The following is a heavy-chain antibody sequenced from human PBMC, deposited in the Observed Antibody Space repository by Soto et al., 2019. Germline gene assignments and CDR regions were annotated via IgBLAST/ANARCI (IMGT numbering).Heavy chain of an antibody. V-gene: IGHV5-10-1*01. CDR1: GYSFTSYW. Sequence: GESLKISCKGSGYSFTSYWISWVRQMPGKGLEWMGRIDPSDSYTNYSPSFQGHVTISADKSISTAYLQWSSLNASDTAMYYCARLVVVPAANYYYYYGMDVWGQGTTVTVSS. J-gene: IGHJ6*02. D-gene: IGHD2-2*01. CDR2: IDPSDSYT. CDR3: ARLVVVPAANYYYYYGMDV.